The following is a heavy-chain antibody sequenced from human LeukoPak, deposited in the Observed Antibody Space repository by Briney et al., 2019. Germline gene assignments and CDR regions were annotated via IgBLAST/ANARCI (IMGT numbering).Heavy chain of an antibody. CDR2: IKQDGSEK. CDR1: GFTFSSYW. D-gene: IGHD3-3*01. CDR3: AKDRSGYPPPSWFDP. J-gene: IGHJ5*02. Sequence: GGSLRLSCAASGFTFSSYWMSWVRQAPGKGLEWVANIKQDGSEKYYVDSVKGRFTISRDNAKNSLYLQMNTLRAEDTAVYYCAKDRSGYPPPSWFDPWGQGTLVTVSS. V-gene: IGHV3-7*03.